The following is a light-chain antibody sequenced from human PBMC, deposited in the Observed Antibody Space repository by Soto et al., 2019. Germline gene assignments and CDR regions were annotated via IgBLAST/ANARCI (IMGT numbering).Light chain of an antibody. CDR3: QQYNNWLMLS. Sequence: IVLTQSPATLSLSPGERATLSCRASQSLINFVAWYQHKPGQPPRLLIYDASKRATGIPTRFSGSGSGTDFTLTISRLEPEDFAIYYCQQYNNWLMLSFGGGTKVDI. V-gene: IGKV3-11*01. CDR1: QSLINF. CDR2: DAS. J-gene: IGKJ4*01.